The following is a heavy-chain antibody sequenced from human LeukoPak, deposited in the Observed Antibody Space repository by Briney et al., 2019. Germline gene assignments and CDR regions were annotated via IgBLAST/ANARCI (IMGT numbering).Heavy chain of an antibody. CDR2: IYYSGST. CDR3: ARGVSSSWYDY. CDR1: GGSINNYY. D-gene: IGHD6-13*01. Sequence: SETLSLTCTVSGGSINNYYWSWTRQPPGKGLEWIGYIYYSGSTNYNPSLKSRVTISVDTSKNQFSLKLSSVTAADTAVYYCARGVSSSWYDYWGQGTLVTVSS. J-gene: IGHJ4*02. V-gene: IGHV4-59*01.